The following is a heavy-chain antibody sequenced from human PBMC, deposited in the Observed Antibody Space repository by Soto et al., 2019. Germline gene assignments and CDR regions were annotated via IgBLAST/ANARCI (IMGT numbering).Heavy chain of an antibody. Sequence: GGSLRLSCAASGFTFSSYGMHWVRQAPGKGLEWVAVIWYDGSNKYYVDSVKGRFTISRDNSKNTLYLQMNSLRAEDTAVYYCAYGSGSYYNVFDYWGQGTLVTVSS. D-gene: IGHD3-10*01. CDR3: AYGSGSYYNVFDY. V-gene: IGHV3-33*01. J-gene: IGHJ4*02. CDR1: GFTFSSYG. CDR2: IWYDGSNK.